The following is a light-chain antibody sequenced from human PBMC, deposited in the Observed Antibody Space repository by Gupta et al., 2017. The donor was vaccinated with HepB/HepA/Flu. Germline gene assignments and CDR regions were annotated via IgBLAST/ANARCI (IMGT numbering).Light chain of an antibody. CDR2: DVS. V-gene: IGLV2-11*01. J-gene: IGLJ2*01. Sequence: SAMPQPRSLSASPEPSVTISCTGTSSVVGAYNYVSWYHQHQGKAPKLMIYDVSNRLPGGPARFSGSKSGNTASLTISVLQTEDEADYYCCSDAGISVVFGGGAKLTVL. CDR3: CSDAGISVV. CDR1: SSVVGAYNY.